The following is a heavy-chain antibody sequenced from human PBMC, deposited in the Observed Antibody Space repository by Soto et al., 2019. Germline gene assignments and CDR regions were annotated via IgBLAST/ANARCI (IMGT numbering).Heavy chain of an antibody. Sequence: PGGSLRLSCAASGFTFSSYSMNWVRQAPGKGLEWVSYISSSSSTIYYADSVKGRFTISRDNAKNSLYLQMNSLRDEDTAVYYCARGNYYDSSGYYYRWDYWGQGTLVTVSS. V-gene: IGHV3-48*02. D-gene: IGHD3-22*01. J-gene: IGHJ4*02. CDR3: ARGNYYDSSGYYYRWDY. CDR1: GFTFSSYS. CDR2: ISSSSSTI.